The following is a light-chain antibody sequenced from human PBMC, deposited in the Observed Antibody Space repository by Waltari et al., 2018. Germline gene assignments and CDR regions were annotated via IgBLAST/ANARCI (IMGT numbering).Light chain of an antibody. Sequence: QSALTQPASVSGSPGQSITISCTGTSSDVGGYPYVSWYQHHPGKAPKRMILYVNKRPSGVSNRFSVSKSGNTAALTISGLQAEDEADYYCSSYTSISTFYVFGTGTKVTVL. CDR3: SSYTSISTFYV. J-gene: IGLJ1*01. CDR1: SSDVGGYPY. CDR2: YVN. V-gene: IGLV2-14*03.